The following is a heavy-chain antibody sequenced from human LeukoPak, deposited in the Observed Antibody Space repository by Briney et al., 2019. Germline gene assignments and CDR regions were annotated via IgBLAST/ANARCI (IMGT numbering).Heavy chain of an antibody. J-gene: IGHJ4*02. CDR2: IRYDGSNK. V-gene: IGHV3-30*02. CDR3: ANQYSGSYYAAARREYYFDY. CDR1: GFTFSSYG. Sequence: GGSLRLSCAASGFTFSSYGMHWVRQAPGKGLEWVAFIRYDGSNKYYADSVKGRFTISRDNSKNTLYLQMNSLRAEDTAVYYCANQYSGSYYAAARREYYFDYWGQGTLVTVSS. D-gene: IGHD1-26*01.